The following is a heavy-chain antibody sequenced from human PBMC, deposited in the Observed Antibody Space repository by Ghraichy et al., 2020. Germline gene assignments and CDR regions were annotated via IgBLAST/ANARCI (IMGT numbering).Heavy chain of an antibody. CDR1: GGSISSGGYY. V-gene: IGHV4-31*03. Sequence: SETLSLTCTVSGGSISSGGYYWSWIRQHPGKGLEWIGYIYYSGSTYYNPSLQSRLTLSVDTSKNQFSLKLTSVTAADTAVYYCARAGPALRSFDPWGQGTLVTVSS. CDR3: ARAGPALRSFDP. CDR2: IYYSGST. J-gene: IGHJ5*02.